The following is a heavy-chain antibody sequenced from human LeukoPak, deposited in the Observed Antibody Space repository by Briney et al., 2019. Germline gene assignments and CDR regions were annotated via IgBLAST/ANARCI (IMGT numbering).Heavy chain of an antibody. CDR2: IYYSGST. Sequence: SETLSLTCTDSGGSISSSSYYWGWIRQPPGKGLEWIGSIYYSGSTYYNPSLKSRVTISVDTSKNQFSLKLSSVTAADTAVYYCARDSSPGYFDYWGQGTLVTVSS. J-gene: IGHJ4*02. CDR3: ARDSSPGYFDY. D-gene: IGHD6-13*01. CDR1: GGSISSSSYY. V-gene: IGHV4-39*07.